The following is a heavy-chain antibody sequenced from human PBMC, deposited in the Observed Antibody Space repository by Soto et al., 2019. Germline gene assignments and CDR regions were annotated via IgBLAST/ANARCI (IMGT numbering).Heavy chain of an antibody. D-gene: IGHD3-3*01. CDR2: IYHSGRT. V-gene: IGHV4-30-2*01. Sequence: SSETLSLTCALSGNSLSSVDYSWSWIRQPPGKGLEGIGYIYHSGRTYYNPPFKSRVTISVDRSKNQFSLKLSSVIAVDTAVYYCARGTPFGRWGQGTLVTVPQ. CDR1: GNSLSSVDYS. J-gene: IGHJ4*02. CDR3: ARGTPFGR.